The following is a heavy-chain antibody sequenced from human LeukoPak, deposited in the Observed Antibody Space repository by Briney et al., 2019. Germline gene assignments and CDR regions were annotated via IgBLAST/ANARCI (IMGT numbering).Heavy chain of an antibody. CDR3: AREGTYEYDTGSVCFDP. CDR1: GYTFTRYY. J-gene: IGHJ5*02. Sequence: GASVKVSCKASGYTFTRYYMHWVRQAPGQGLEWMGLINPNSGSTNYAQKFQGRVTMTRDTSISTAYMELSRLRSDDTAVYYCAREGTYEYDTGSVCFDPWGQGTLVTVSS. D-gene: IGHD3-22*01. V-gene: IGHV1-2*02. CDR2: INPNSGST.